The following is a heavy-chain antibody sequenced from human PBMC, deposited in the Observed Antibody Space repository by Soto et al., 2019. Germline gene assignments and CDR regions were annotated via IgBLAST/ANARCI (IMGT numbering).Heavy chain of an antibody. CDR2: FDPEDGET. CDR3: AIPKFTGYSSGWYNY. V-gene: IGHV1-24*01. J-gene: IGHJ4*02. CDR1: GYTLTELS. Sequence: ASVKVSCKVSGYTLTELSIHWVRQAPVKGLEWMGCFDPEDGETIYAQKFQGRVTMTEDTSIDTAYMELSSLRSEDTAVYYCAIPKFTGYSSGWYNYWGQGTLVTVSS. D-gene: IGHD6-19*01.